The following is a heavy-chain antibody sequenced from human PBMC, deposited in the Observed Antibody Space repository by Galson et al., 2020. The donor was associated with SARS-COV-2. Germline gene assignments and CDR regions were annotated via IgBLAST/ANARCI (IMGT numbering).Heavy chain of an antibody. CDR2: IWYDGSNK. V-gene: IGHV3-33*01. CDR3: AREVVGCGGDCYLFDY. D-gene: IGHD2-21*02. CDR1: GFTFSSYG. Sequence: TGGSLRLSCAASGFTFSSYGMHWVRQAPGKGLGWVAVIWYDGSNKYYADSVKGRFTISRDNSKNTLYLQMNSLRAEDTAVYYCAREVVGCGGDCYLFDYWGQGTLVTVSS. J-gene: IGHJ4*02.